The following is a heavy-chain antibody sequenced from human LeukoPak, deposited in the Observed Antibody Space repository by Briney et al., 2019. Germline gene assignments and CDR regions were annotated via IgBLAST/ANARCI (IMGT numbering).Heavy chain of an antibody. V-gene: IGHV4-30-4*01. CDR3: ARLIIGGGSFDP. CDR1: GGSISSGDYY. J-gene: IGHJ5*02. D-gene: IGHD2-15*01. Sequence: SETLSLTCTVSGGSISSGDYYWSWIRQPPGKGLEWIGYIYYSGSTYYNPSLKSRVTISVDTSKNQFSLKLSSVTAADTAVYYCARLIIGGGSFDPWGQGTLVTVSS. CDR2: IYYSGST.